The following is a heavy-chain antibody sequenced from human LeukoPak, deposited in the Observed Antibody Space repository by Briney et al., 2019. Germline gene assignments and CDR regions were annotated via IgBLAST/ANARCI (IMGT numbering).Heavy chain of an antibody. CDR1: GFTVSSNY. J-gene: IGHJ6*03. CDR2: IYSGGST. Sequence: QSGGSLRLSCAASGFTVSSNYMSWVRQAPGKGLEWVSVIYSGGSTYYADSVKGRFTISRDNFKNTLYLQMNSLRAEDTAVYYCAMAGYSSSWYPLYYYYMDVWGKGTTVTVSS. CDR3: AMAGYSSSWYPLYYYYMDV. D-gene: IGHD6-13*01. V-gene: IGHV3-53*01.